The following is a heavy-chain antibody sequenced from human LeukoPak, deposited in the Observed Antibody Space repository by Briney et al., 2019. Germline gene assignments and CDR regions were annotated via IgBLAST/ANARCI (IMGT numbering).Heavy chain of an antibody. V-gene: IGHV1-2*02. Sequence: GASVKVSCKASGYTFTGYYMHWVRQAPGQGLEWMGWINPNSGGTNYAQKFQGRVTMTRDTSISTAYMELSRLRSDDTAVYYCARWGPSMEIVVVVAATPEAFDIWGQGTMVTVSS. J-gene: IGHJ3*02. CDR3: ARWGPSMEIVVVVAATPEAFDI. CDR2: INPNSGGT. CDR1: GYTFTGYY. D-gene: IGHD2-15*01.